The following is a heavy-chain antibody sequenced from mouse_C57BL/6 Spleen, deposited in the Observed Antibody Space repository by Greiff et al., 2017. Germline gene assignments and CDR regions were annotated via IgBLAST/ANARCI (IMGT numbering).Heavy chain of an antibody. V-gene: IGHV1-59*01. CDR3: AHSNSCDY. CDR2: IDPSDSYT. D-gene: IGHD2-5*01. Sequence: QVQLQQPGAELVRPGPSVKLSCKASGYTFPSYWMHWVKQRPGQGLEWIGVIDPSDSYTNYNQKFKGKATLTVDTSSSTAYVQLSSLTSEDSAVYYCAHSNSCDYWGQGTTRTVSS. J-gene: IGHJ2*01. CDR1: GYTFPSYW.